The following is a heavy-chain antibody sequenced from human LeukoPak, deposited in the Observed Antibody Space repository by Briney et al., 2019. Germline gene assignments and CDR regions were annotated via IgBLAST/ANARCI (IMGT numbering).Heavy chain of an antibody. CDR3: ARVKSGSYLYYFDY. V-gene: IGHV4-59*01. Sequence: SETLSLTCTVSGGSISSYYWSWIRQPPGKGLEWIGYIYYSGSTNYNPSLKSRVTISVDTSKNQFSLKLSSVTAADTAVYYCARVKSGSYLYYFDYWGQGTLVTVSS. J-gene: IGHJ4*02. CDR1: GGSISSYY. CDR2: IYYSGST. D-gene: IGHD1-26*01.